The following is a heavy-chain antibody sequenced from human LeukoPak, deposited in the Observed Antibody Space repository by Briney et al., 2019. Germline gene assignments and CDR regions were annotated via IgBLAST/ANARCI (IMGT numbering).Heavy chain of an antibody. CDR3: AASTYPLLLSDYFDP. J-gene: IGHJ5*02. CDR1: GYTLTELS. V-gene: IGHV1-24*01. Sequence: EASVKVSCKVSGYTLTELSMHWVRRAPGKGLEWMGGFDPEDGETIYAQKFQDRVTMTEDTSTDTAYMELSSLRSEDTAVYYSAASTYPLLLSDYFDPWGEGTLVTVSS. D-gene: IGHD2-2*01. CDR2: FDPEDGET.